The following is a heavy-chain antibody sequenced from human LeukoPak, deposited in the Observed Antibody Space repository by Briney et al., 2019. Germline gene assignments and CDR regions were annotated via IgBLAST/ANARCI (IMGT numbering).Heavy chain of an antibody. Sequence: SETLSLTCAAYGVSFNGYYWSRIRQPPGKGLEWIGEINHSGSTNYNPSLKSRVTISVATSKNQSSLKLSSVTAADTAVYYCARGLGRRYPRQGAFDIWGQGTMVTVSS. J-gene: IGHJ3*02. V-gene: IGHV4-34*01. CDR2: INHSGST. CDR1: GVSFNGYY. CDR3: ARGLGRRYPRQGAFDI. D-gene: IGHD7-27*01.